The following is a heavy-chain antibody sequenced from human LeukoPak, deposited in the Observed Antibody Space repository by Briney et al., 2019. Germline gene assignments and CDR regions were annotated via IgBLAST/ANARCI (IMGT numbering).Heavy chain of an antibody. Sequence: PSETLSLTCTVSGGSISSSSYYWGWIRQPPGKGLEWIGSIYYSGSTYYNPSLKSRVTISVDTSKNQFSLKLSSVTAADTAVYYCARVLEGYYYDSSGYYYYFDYWGQGTLVTVSS. D-gene: IGHD3-22*01. CDR2: IYYSGST. V-gene: IGHV4-39*07. J-gene: IGHJ4*02. CDR1: GGSISSSSYY. CDR3: ARVLEGYYYDSSGYYYYFDY.